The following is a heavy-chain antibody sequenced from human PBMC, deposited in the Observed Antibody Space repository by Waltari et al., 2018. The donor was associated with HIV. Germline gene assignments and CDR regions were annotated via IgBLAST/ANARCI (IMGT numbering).Heavy chain of an antibody. D-gene: IGHD4-17*01. J-gene: IGHJ4*02. V-gene: IGHV4-38-2*01. CDR3: ARVGLSTVVTFSFDY. CDR1: GYSISSGSY. Sequence: QVQLQESGPGLVKPSETLSLTCAVSGYSISSGSYWGWIRQPPGKGLEWIGSIYHSGSTYYNPSLKSRVTISVDTSKNQFSLKLSSVTAADTAVYYCARVGLSTVVTFSFDYWGQGTLVTVSS. CDR2: IYHSGST.